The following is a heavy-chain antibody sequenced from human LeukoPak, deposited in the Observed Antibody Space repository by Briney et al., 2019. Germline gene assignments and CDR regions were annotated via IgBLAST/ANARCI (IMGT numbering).Heavy chain of an antibody. J-gene: IGHJ4*02. CDR3: ARAYYDYVWGSYRQPTYYFDY. V-gene: IGHV5-51*01. CDR2: IYPGDSDT. CDR1: GYIFTSYW. D-gene: IGHD3-16*02. Sequence: GESLQISCKGSGYIFTSYWIGWVRQMPGKGLEWMGIIYPGDSDTRYSPSFQGQVTISADKSISTAYLQWSSLKASDTAMYYCARAYYDYVWGSYRQPTYYFDYWGQGTLVTVSS.